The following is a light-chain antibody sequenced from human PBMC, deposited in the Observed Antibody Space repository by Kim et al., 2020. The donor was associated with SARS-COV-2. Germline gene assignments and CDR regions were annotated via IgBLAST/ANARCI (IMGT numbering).Light chain of an antibody. CDR1: SSNIGRNT. J-gene: IGLJ3*02. CDR2: NKK. CDR3: SAWDGSLNGPL. Sequence: GQRVTISCLGNSSNIGRNTVNWYQQLPGTAPTLLIYNKKQRPSGVPARFSGSKSGTSASLAITGLQAEDEADYYCSAWDGSLNGPLFGGGTQLTVL. V-gene: IGLV1-44*01.